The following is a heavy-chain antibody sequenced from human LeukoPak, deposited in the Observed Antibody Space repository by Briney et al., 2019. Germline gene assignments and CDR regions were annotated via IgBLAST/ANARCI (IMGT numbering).Heavy chain of an antibody. J-gene: IGHJ4*02. D-gene: IGHD2-2*01. CDR3: ASLVVVPAATFDY. Sequence: SETLSLTCTVSGGSISSYYWSWIRQPPGKGLEWIGYIYYSGSTNYNPSLKSRVTISVDTSKNQFSLKLSSVTAADTAVYYCASLVVVPAATFDYWGQGTLVTVSS. CDR1: GGSISSYY. CDR2: IYYSGST. V-gene: IGHV4-59*08.